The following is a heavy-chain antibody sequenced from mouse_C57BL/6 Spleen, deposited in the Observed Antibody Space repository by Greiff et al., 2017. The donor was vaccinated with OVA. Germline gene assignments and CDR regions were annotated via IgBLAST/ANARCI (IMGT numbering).Heavy chain of an antibody. CDR1: GYTFTSYW. D-gene: IGHD1-1*01. V-gene: IGHV1-64*01. CDR2: IHPNSGST. Sequence: VKLQQPGAELVKPGASVKLSCKASGYTFTSYWMHWVKQRPGQGLEWIGMIHPNSGSTNYNEKFKSKATLTVDKSSSTAYMQLSSLTSEDSAVYYCARRGYYGSSYEAMDYWGQGTSVTVSS. J-gene: IGHJ4*01. CDR3: ARRGYYGSSYEAMDY.